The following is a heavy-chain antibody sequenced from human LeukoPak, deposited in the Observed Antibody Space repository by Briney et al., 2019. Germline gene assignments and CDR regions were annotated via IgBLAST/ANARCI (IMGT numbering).Heavy chain of an antibody. D-gene: IGHD2-2*01. CDR1: GYSISSGYY. Sequence: SETLSLTCTVSGYSISSGYYWGWIRQPPGKGLEWIGSIYHSGSTYYNPSLKSRVTMSGDTSKNQFSLKLNSVTAADTAVYYCAREVAMPALLGFDPWGQGTLVTVSS. CDR2: IYHSGST. J-gene: IGHJ5*02. V-gene: IGHV4-38-2*02. CDR3: AREVAMPALLGFDP.